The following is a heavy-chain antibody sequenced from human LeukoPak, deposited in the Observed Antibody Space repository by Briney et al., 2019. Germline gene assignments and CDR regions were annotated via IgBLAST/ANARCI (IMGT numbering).Heavy chain of an antibody. CDR2: ISSSGSTI. V-gene: IGHV3-11*01. J-gene: IGHJ4*02. CDR3: AREAMITFGGVIVPSRGYYFDY. CDR1: GFTFSDYY. Sequence: GGSLRLSCAASGFTFSDYYMSWIRQAPGKGLEWVSYISSSGSTIYYADSVKGRFTISRDNAKNSLYLQMNSLRAEDTAVYYCAREAMITFGGVIVPSRGYYFDYWGQGTLVTVSS. D-gene: IGHD3-16*02.